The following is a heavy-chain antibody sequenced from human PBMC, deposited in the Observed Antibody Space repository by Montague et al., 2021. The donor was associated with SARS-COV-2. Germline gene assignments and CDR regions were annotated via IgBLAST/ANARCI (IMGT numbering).Heavy chain of an antibody. D-gene: IGHD4-17*01. CDR1: GGSFSDFL. CDR3: ARDRTADDYDDYETAGYSYYYGMDV. Sequence: SETLSLTCAVSGGSFSDFLYNWIRQPPGKGLEWIADINHRGSSQYNPSFRSRVTLSVDTSRNQFSLNLRSVTAADTAVYYCARDRTADDYDDYETAGYSYYYGMDVWGQGTTVTVSS. V-gene: IGHV4-34*01. CDR2: INHRGSS. J-gene: IGHJ6*02.